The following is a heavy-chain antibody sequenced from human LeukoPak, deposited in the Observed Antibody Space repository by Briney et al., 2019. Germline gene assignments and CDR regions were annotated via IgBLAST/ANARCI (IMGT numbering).Heavy chain of an antibody. V-gene: IGHV4-39*07. D-gene: IGHD5-24*01. J-gene: IGHJ4*02. CDR2: IYYSGST. CDR3: ARVRRDGYNFDY. Sequence: PSETLSLTCTVCGCSISSSSYYWGWIRQPPGKGLEWIASIYYSGSTYYNPSLKSRVTISVDTSKNQFSLKLSSVTAADTAVYYCARVRRDGYNFDYRGQGTLVTVSS. CDR1: GCSISSSSYY.